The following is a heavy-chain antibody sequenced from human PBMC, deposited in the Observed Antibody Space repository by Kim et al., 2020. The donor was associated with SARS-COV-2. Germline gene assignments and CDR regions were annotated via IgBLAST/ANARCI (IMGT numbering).Heavy chain of an antibody. CDR2: ISYDGSNK. J-gene: IGHJ4*01. Sequence: GGSLRLSCAASGFTFSSYGMHWVRQAPGKGLEWVAVISYDGSNKYYADSVKGRFTISRDNSKNTLYLQMNSLRAEDTAVYYCAKGFRASSWYCPYFDYWG. CDR3: AKGFRASSWYCPYFDY. CDR1: GFTFSSYG. D-gene: IGHD6-13*01. V-gene: IGHV3-30*18.